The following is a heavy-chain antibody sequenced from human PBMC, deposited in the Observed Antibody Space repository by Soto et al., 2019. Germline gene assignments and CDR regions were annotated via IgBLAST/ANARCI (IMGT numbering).Heavy chain of an antibody. CDR3: ARGAGVPAATQDAFDI. V-gene: IGHV1-2*02. J-gene: IGHJ3*02. Sequence: ASVKVSCKASGYTFTGYYMHWVRQAPGQGLEWMGWINPNSGGTNYAQKFQGRVTMTRDTSISTAYMELSRLRSDDTAVYYCARGAGVPAATQDAFDIWGEGTMVTVSS. D-gene: IGHD2-2*01. CDR2: INPNSGGT. CDR1: GYTFTGYY.